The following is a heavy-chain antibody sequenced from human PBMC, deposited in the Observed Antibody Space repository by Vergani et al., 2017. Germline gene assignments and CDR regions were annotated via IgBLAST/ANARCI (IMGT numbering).Heavy chain of an antibody. Sequence: EVQLEESGGDLVQPGGSLRLSCAAPGFTFIMHAMSWVRQAPGKGLEWVSTLSASDRRTHYADSVKGRFTISRDISKNTLFLHMNSLRPEDTAVYYCAKVGRSEVAGTFGAFDIWGQGTMVTVSS. CDR1: GFTFIMHA. V-gene: IGHV3-23*04. D-gene: IGHD6-19*01. CDR2: LSASDRRT. CDR3: AKVGRSEVAGTFGAFDI. J-gene: IGHJ3*02.